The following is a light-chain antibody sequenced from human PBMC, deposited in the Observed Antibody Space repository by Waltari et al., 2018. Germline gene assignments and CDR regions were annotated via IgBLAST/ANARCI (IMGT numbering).Light chain of an antibody. V-gene: IGKV3-15*01. Sequence: EIIMTPSPATLSVSPGESATLSSRASQSVSSNLAGYQQKHGQAPRLLIYGASTRATGIPARFSGSGSGTEFTLTISSMQSEDFAIYYCQQYNNWPPSKTFGQGTRLEIK. CDR1: QSVSSN. CDR3: QQYNNWPPSKT. CDR2: GAS. J-gene: IGKJ5*01.